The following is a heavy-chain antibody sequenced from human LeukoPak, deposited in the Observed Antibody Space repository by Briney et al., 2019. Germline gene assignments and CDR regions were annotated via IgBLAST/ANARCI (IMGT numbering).Heavy chain of an antibody. D-gene: IGHD3-10*01. Sequence: SVKVSCKASGGTFSSYAISWVRQAPGQGLEWMGRIIPILGIANYAQKFQGRVTITADKSTSTAYMEPSSLRSEDTAVYYCARARGGPAYYCDYWGQGTLVTVSS. CDR2: IIPILGIA. CDR1: GGTFSSYA. J-gene: IGHJ4*02. V-gene: IGHV1-69*04. CDR3: ARARGGPAYYCDY.